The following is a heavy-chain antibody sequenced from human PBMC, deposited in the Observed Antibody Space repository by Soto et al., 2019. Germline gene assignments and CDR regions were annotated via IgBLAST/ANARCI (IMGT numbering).Heavy chain of an antibody. CDR2: INSDGSST. Sequence: EVQLVESGGGLVQPGGSLRLSCAASGFTFSSYWMHWVRQAPGKGLVWVSRINSDGSSTSYADSVKGRFTISRDNAKNTLYLQMNSLRAEDTAVYYCASHDFWSGYPHRYWGQGTLVTVSS. D-gene: IGHD3-3*01. J-gene: IGHJ4*02. CDR1: GFTFSSYW. V-gene: IGHV3-74*01. CDR3: ASHDFWSGYPHRY.